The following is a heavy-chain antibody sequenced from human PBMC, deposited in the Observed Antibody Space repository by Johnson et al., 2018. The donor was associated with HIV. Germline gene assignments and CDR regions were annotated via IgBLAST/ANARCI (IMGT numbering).Heavy chain of an antibody. CDR3: AKDQGTMTHAFDI. CDR2: ISSSGSTI. J-gene: IGHJ3*02. V-gene: IGHV3-48*04. Sequence: VQLVESGGVVVQPGGSLRLSCAASGFTFDDYTMHWVRQTPGKGLEWVSYISSSGSTIYYADSVKGRFTISRDNAKNSLYLQMNSLRAEDTAVYYCAKDQGTMTHAFDIWGQGTMVTVSS. D-gene: IGHD3-22*01. CDR1: GFTFDDYT.